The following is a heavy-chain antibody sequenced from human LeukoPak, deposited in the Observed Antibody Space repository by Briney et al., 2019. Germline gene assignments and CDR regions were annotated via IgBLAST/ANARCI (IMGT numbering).Heavy chain of an antibody. CDR1: GASICSYW. CDR3: ARGRFYSNSVSSYAGLNV. J-gene: IGHJ6*02. V-gene: IGHV4-59*08. Sequence: SETLSLTCTVSGASICSYWWSWIRRPPGKGLEWIGNAYHSGTTNYNPSLKSRVTISVDTSKNQFSLSLSSVTATDTATYYCARGRFYSNSVSSYAGLNVWGQGSTVTVSS. D-gene: IGHD3-10*01. CDR2: AYHSGTT.